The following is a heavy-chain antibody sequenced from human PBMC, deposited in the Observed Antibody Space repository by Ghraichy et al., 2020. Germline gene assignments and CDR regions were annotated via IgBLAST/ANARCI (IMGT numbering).Heavy chain of an antibody. CDR3: AKLPPRTTVTPIVDY. CDR1: GFTFSSYA. Sequence: GESLNISCAASGFTFSSYAMSWVRQAPGKGLEWVSGISGSGGSTYYAESVKGRFTISRDNSENTLYLQMNSLRAEDTAVYYCAKLPPRTTVTPIVDYWGQGTLVTVSS. J-gene: IGHJ4*02. D-gene: IGHD4-17*01. V-gene: IGHV3-23*01. CDR2: ISGSGGST.